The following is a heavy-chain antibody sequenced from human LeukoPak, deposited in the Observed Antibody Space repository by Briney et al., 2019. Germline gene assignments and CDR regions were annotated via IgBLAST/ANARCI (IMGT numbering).Heavy chain of an antibody. V-gene: IGHV3-66*01. CDR1: GFTVSSSY. Sequence: GGSLRLSCAASGFTVSSSYMRWVRQAPGKGVEWVSVIYSGGSTYYADTVQDRFTISRDNSKNTLYLQMNSLRAEDTAFYYCARMGAGGTGPFDNWGQGTLVTVSS. CDR2: IYSGGST. D-gene: IGHD2-8*02. CDR3: ARMGAGGTGPFDN. J-gene: IGHJ4*02.